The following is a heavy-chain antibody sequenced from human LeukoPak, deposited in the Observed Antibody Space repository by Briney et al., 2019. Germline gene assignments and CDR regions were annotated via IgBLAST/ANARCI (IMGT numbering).Heavy chain of an antibody. CDR2: MNPNSGNT. J-gene: IGHJ6*02. CDR3: ARQVGGYYYYGMDV. V-gene: IGHV1-8*01. D-gene: IGHD2-15*01. CDR1: GYTFTSYD. Sequence: ASVKVSCKASGYTFTSYDINWVRQATGQGLEWTGWMNPNSGNTGYAQKFQGRVTMTRNTSISTAYMELSSLRSEDTAVYYCARQVGGYYYYGMDVWGQGTTVTVSS.